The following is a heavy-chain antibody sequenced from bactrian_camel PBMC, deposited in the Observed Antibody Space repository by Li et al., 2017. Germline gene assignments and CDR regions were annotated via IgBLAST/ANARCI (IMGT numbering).Heavy chain of an antibody. CDR2: IRSSGST. V-gene: IGHV3S53*01. CDR3: AADPAPRATICIPSRSFNY. Sequence: HVQLVESGGGSVQAGGSLNLSCAASGFTYSRYCMGWFRQAPGKEREGVATIRSSGSTNYDDSVKGRFTISRDDAKNVLYLQMNSLTPEDTALYKCAADPAPRATICIPSRSFNYWGQGTQVTVS. J-gene: IGHJ4*01. CDR1: GFTYSRYC. D-gene: IGHD7*01.